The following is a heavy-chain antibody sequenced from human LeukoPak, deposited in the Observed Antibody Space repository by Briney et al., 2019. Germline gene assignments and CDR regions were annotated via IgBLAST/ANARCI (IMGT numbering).Heavy chain of an antibody. CDR2: ISSGSRSI. CDR3: ARDTERMPFDY. D-gene: IGHD2-15*01. Sequence: GGSLRLSCVASGFTFNTYTMNWVRQAPGKGLEWVSSISSGSRSIYYADSVKGRFAISRDNAKNSLYLQMNSLRAEDTGVYFCARDTERMPFDYWGQGTLVTVSS. J-gene: IGHJ4*02. V-gene: IGHV3-21*01. CDR1: GFTFNTYT.